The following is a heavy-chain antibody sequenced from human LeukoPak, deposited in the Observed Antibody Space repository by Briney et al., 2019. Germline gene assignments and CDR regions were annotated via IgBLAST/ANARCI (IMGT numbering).Heavy chain of an antibody. J-gene: IGHJ4*02. CDR1: GFTFSSYA. CDR2: ISGSGGST. CDR3: AKASYYYDSASREY. V-gene: IGHV3-23*01. D-gene: IGHD3-22*01. Sequence: GGSLRLSCAASGFTFSSYAMSWVRQAPGKGLEWVSAISGSGGSTYYADSVKGRFTISRDNSKNTLYLQMNSLRAEDTAVYYCAKASYYYDSASREYWGQGTLVTVSS.